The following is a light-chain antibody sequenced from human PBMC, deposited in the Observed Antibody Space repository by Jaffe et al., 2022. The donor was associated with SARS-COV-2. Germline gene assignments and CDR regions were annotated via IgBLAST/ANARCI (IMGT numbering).Light chain of an antibody. Sequence: DIQMTQSPSTLSASVGDRVTITCRASQSISSWLAWYQQKAGRAPKLLIYKASSLESGAPSRFSGSGSGTEFTLTISSLQPDDFATYYCQQYNSFSPWPFGQGTKVEIK. J-gene: IGKJ1*01. CDR3: QQYNSFSPWP. V-gene: IGKV1-5*03. CDR2: KAS. CDR1: QSISSW.